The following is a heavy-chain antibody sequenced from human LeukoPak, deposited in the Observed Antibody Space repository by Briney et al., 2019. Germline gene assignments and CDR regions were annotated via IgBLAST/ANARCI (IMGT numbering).Heavy chain of an antibody. CDR1: GFTFSNAW. CDR2: INSKTDGGTT. CDR3: TKVALREPVVVTAVSGI. J-gene: IGHJ4*02. D-gene: IGHD2-21*02. Sequence: PGGSLRLSCAASGFTFSNAWMSWVRQAPGQGQDWVGRINSKTDGGTTDYAAPVKGRFPISRDDSNNTLYLQMNSLKTEDTAVYYCTKVALREPVVVTAVSGIWGQGTLVSVCS. V-gene: IGHV3-15*01.